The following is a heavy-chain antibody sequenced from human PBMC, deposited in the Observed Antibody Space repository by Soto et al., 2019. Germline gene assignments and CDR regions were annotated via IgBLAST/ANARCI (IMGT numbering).Heavy chain of an antibody. CDR3: ARDLAAVPRAFDY. D-gene: IGHD6-13*01. J-gene: IGHJ4*02. Sequence: SETLSLTCTVSGGSISSYFYIWVRQPPGKGLEWIGTVYYTGTTDYNPSLKSRVTISVDTSKTQFSLNLRSVTAADTAVYYCARDLAAVPRAFDYWGRGTLVTVSS. CDR1: GGSISSYF. V-gene: IGHV4-59*01. CDR2: VYYTGTT.